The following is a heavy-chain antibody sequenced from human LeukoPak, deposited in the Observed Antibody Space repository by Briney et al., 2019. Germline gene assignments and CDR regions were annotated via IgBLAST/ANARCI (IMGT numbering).Heavy chain of an antibody. CDR3: ARRPHYDILTGYSSDAFDI. CDR1: RDTFSSSA. V-gene: IGHV1-69*06. Sequence: GTSVKLSCKASRDTFSSSAISWVRQAPGQGLEWMGGIIPIFGTANYAQKFQGRVTITADKSTSTAYMELSSLRSEDTAVYYCARRPHYDILTGYSSDAFDIWGQGTMVTVSS. J-gene: IGHJ3*02. D-gene: IGHD3-9*01. CDR2: IIPIFGTA.